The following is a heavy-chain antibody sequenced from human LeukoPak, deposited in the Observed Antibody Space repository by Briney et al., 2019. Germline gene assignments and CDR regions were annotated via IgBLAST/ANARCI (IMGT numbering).Heavy chain of an antibody. CDR2: INHSGST. V-gene: IGHV4-34*01. D-gene: IGHD3-10*01. Sequence: SETLSLTCAVYGGSFSGYYWSWIRQPPGKGLEWIGEINHSGSTNYNPSLKSRVTISVDTSKNQFSLKLSSVTAADTAVYYCASSYYYGSGRYYPPFDYWGQGTLVTVSS. CDR3: ASSYYYGSGRYYPPFDY. CDR1: GGSFSGYY. J-gene: IGHJ4*02.